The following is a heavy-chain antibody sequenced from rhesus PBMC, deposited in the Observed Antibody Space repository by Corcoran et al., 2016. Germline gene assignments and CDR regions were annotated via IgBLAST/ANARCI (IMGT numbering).Heavy chain of an antibody. Sequence: QVQLQESGPGVGKPSETLSLTCAVSGGSIRDSYRRSWVRQPPGKGLEWIGYIYGSSTSTNYNPSLKSRVTISKDTSKNQFSLKLSSVTAADTAVYYCARDVNSYGLDSWGQGVVVTVSS. D-gene: IGHD1-26*01. CDR2: IYGSSTST. CDR1: GGSIRDSYR. CDR3: ARDVNSYGLDS. V-gene: IGHV4S10*01. J-gene: IGHJ6*01.